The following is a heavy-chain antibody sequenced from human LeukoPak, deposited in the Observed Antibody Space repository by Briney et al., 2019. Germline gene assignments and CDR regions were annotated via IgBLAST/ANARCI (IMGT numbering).Heavy chain of an antibody. J-gene: IGHJ4*02. Sequence: SETLSLTCTVSGGSISGGGYYWSWIRQHPGKGLEWIGYIYYSGSTYYNPSLKSRVTIAVDTSKNQFSLRLSSVTAADTAVYYCARRSEWELPHFDYWGQGTLVTVSS. CDR2: IYYSGST. CDR3: ARRSEWELPHFDY. D-gene: IGHD1-26*01. CDR1: GGSISGGGYY. V-gene: IGHV4-31*03.